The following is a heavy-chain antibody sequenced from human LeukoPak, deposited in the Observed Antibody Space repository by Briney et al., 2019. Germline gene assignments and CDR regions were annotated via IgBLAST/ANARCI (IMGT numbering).Heavy chain of an antibody. J-gene: IGHJ4*02. V-gene: IGHV3-74*01. Sequence: GGSLRLSCAASGFTFSSYWMHWVRQAPGKGLEWVSRINGDESSPSYADSVKGRFNITRENDKDTMYLQMKGLRAEDTAGYCCTRSNWNHDYWGEGTLVTVSS. D-gene: IGHD1-1*01. CDR2: INGDESSP. CDR3: TRSNWNHDY. CDR1: GFTFSSYW.